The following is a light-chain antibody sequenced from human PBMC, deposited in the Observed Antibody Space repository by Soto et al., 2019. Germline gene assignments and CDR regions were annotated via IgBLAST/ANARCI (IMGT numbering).Light chain of an antibody. J-gene: IGLJ2*01. Sequence: VTQPHSVSESPGKTVIISCTRSSGSIASNYVQWYQQRPGRAPTTVIYEDNQRPSGVPDRFSGSIDSSSNSASLTVSGLKAEDEADYYCQSYDSRNGEVFGGGTKLTVL. V-gene: IGLV6-57*04. CDR1: SGSIASNY. CDR3: QSYDSRNGEV. CDR2: EDN.